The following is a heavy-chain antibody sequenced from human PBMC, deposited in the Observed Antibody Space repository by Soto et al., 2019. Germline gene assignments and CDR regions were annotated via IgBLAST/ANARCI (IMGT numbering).Heavy chain of an antibody. Sequence: GPSVKVSCKASGYTFTSYGISWVRQAPGQGLEWMGWISAYNGNTNYAQKLQGRVTMTTDTSTSTAYMELRSLRSDDTAVYYCARDPLKDSSSWYHARYYYYYYGMDVWGQGTTVTVSS. CDR1: GYTFTSYG. J-gene: IGHJ6*02. CDR3: ARDPLKDSSSWYHARYYYYYYGMDV. V-gene: IGHV1-18*01. D-gene: IGHD6-13*01. CDR2: ISAYNGNT.